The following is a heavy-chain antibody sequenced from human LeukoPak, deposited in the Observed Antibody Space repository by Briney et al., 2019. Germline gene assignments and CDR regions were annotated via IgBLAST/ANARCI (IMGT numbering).Heavy chain of an antibody. V-gene: IGHV4-30-2*01. D-gene: IGHD6-6*01. CDR1: GGSISSGGYY. CDR3: ARDRAARPGFDY. CDR2: IYHSGST. J-gene: IGHJ4*02. Sequence: SETLSLTCTVSGGSISSGGYYWSWIRQPPGKGLEWIGYIYHSGSTYYNPSLKSRVTISVDGSKNQFSLKLSSVTAADTAVYYCARDRAARPGFDYWGQGTLVTVSS.